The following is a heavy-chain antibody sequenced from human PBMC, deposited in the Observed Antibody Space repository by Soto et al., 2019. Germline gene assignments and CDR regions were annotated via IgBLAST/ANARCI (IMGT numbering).Heavy chain of an antibody. Sequence: ASVKVSCKASGGTFSSYAISWVRQAPGQGLEWMGGIIPIFGTANYAQKFQGRVTITADESTSTAYMELSSLRSEDTAVYYCARENGSWYDFDYWGQGTLVTVS. J-gene: IGHJ4*02. CDR2: IIPIFGTA. D-gene: IGHD6-13*01. V-gene: IGHV1-69*13. CDR3: ARENGSWYDFDY. CDR1: GGTFSSYA.